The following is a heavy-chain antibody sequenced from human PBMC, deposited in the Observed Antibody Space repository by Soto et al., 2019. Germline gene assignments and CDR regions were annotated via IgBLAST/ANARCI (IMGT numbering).Heavy chain of an antibody. CDR1: GSTFTAYD. CDR2: ISPSGDTR. V-gene: IGHV3-23*01. CDR3: AFKGTANPFY. D-gene: IGHD3-10*01. J-gene: IGHJ4*02. Sequence: GGSLRLSCATSGSTFTAYDLTWVRQAPGKGRDWVSGISPSGDTRYSAAYVTARFTISRDNSKTVLYLQTNSFRAEDTAVYYCAFKGTANPFYWGQGTLVTVSS.